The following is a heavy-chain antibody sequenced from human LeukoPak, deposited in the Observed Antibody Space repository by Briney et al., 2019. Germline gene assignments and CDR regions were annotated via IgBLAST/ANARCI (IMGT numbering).Heavy chain of an antibody. CDR2: INPSGGST. CDR3: ARDRGIAAVSYYYYYMDV. CDR1: GYTFTSYY. V-gene: IGHV1-46*01. D-gene: IGHD6-13*01. J-gene: IGHJ6*03. Sequence: ASVKVSCKASGYTFTSYYMHWVRQAPGQGLEWMGIINPSGGSTSYAQKFQGRVTMTRDMSTSTVYMELSSLRSEDTAVYYCARDRGIAAVSYYYYYMDVWGKGTTVTVSS.